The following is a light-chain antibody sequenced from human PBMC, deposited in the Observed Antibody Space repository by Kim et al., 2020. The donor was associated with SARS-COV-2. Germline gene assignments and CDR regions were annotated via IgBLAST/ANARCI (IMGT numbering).Light chain of an antibody. CDR3: QRYNNWPYT. CDR2: SAS. J-gene: IGKJ2*01. V-gene: IGKV3-15*01. Sequence: CLSPGESPTHSSRASQSVSSNLACYPPKPGHAPRLLIYSASARATGIPARFSVGGSGTEFSLSISSLHSEDFAVYYCQRYNNWPYTFGQGTKLEF. CDR1: QSVSSN.